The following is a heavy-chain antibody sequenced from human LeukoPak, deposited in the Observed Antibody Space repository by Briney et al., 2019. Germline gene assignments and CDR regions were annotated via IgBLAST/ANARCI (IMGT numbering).Heavy chain of an antibody. CDR2: INPNSGGT. D-gene: IGHD3-16*01. CDR3: ARVLPWGISDGGPEYFQH. J-gene: IGHJ1*01. Sequence: ASVKVSCKASGYTFTGYYMHWVRQAPGQGLEWMGWINPNSGGTNYAQKFQGRVTMTRDTSISTAYMELSRLRSDDTAVYYCARVLPWGISDGGPEYFQHWGQGTLVTVSS. CDR1: GYTFTGYY. V-gene: IGHV1-2*02.